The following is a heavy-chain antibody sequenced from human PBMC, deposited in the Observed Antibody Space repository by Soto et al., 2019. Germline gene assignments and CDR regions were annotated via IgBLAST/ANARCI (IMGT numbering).Heavy chain of an antibody. D-gene: IGHD3-10*01. J-gene: IGHJ4*02. CDR2: ISAYNGNI. Sequence: QVQLVQSGAEVKKPGASVKVSCKASGYMFTSYGINWVRQAPGQGLEWMGWISAYNGNIKYAQNFQGRVNMTTDTSTSTAYMEMRSLRSDDTAVYYCVRDLDGSGSYYTDYWGPGTLVTVSS. CDR3: VRDLDGSGSYYTDY. V-gene: IGHV1-18*01. CDR1: GYMFTSYG.